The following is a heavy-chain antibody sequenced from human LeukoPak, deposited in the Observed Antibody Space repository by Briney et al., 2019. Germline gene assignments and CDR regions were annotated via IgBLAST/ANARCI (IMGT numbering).Heavy chain of an antibody. CDR2: INPSGGST. CDR1: GYTFTSYH. Sequence: ASVKVSCKASGYTFTSYHMHWVRQAPGQGLEWMGIINPSGGSTSYAQKFQGRVTMTRDMSTSTVYMELSSLRSEDTAVYYCARAALIGSSGSRSAFDIWGQGTMVTVSS. J-gene: IGHJ3*02. CDR3: ARAALIGSSGSRSAFDI. V-gene: IGHV1-46*01. D-gene: IGHD6-13*01.